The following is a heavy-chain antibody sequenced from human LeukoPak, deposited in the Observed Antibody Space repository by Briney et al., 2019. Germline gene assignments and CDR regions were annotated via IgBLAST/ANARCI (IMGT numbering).Heavy chain of an antibody. Sequence: PSQTLSLTCTVSGGSISSGGYYLSWIRQHPGKGLEWIVYIYYNGSTYYNPSLKSRVTISVDTSKNQFSLKLSSVTAADTAVYYCARGLESFVDLSLAFDIWGQGTMVTVSS. CDR1: GGSISSGGYY. D-gene: IGHD3/OR15-3a*01. CDR2: IYYNGST. J-gene: IGHJ3*02. V-gene: IGHV4-31*03. CDR3: ARGLESFVDLSLAFDI.